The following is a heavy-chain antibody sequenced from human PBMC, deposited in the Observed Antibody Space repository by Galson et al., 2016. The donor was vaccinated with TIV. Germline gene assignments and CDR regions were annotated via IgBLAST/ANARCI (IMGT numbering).Heavy chain of an antibody. CDR2: IGGIGVNT. D-gene: IGHD2-15*01. V-gene: IGHV3-23*01. CDR3: AKFRTWDILGHFDY. J-gene: IGHJ4*02. CDR1: GFAFSGYA. Sequence: SLRLSCAASGFAFSGYAMSWVRQAPGKGLEWVPSIGGIGVNTYYADSVKGRFTISRDNSKNTLYLQMNSLRVEDTAVYYCAKFRTWDILGHFDYWGQGILVTVSS.